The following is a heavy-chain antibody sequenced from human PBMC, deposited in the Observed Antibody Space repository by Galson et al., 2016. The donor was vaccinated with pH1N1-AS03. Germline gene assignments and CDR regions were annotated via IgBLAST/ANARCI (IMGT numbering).Heavy chain of an antibody. D-gene: IGHD3-10*01. J-gene: IGHJ4*02. CDR1: GYTFTNYG. CDR3: ARSGSGSFYEGDF. CDR2: IGTYP. V-gene: IGHV1-18*01. Sequence: SVKVSCKASGYTFTNYGISWVRQAPGQGLEYVGWIGTYPIYEQKLQGRVTMTTDTSTSTAYRELRSLRSDDTAVYYCARSGSGSFYEGDFWGQGKLVSVSS.